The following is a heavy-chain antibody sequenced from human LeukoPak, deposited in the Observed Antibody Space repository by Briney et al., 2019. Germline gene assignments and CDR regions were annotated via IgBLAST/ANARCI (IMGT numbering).Heavy chain of an antibody. CDR1: GFTFSSYA. CDR2: ISYDGSNK. J-gene: IGHJ4*02. D-gene: IGHD5-18*01. CDR3: ARDSPTPRGYSYGALDY. Sequence: HPGGSLRLSCAASGFTFSSYAMHWVRQAPGKGLEWVAVISYDGSNKYYADSVKGRFTISRGNSKNTLYLQMNSLRAEDTAVYYCARDSPTPRGYSYGALDYWGQGTLVTVSS. V-gene: IGHV3-30*04.